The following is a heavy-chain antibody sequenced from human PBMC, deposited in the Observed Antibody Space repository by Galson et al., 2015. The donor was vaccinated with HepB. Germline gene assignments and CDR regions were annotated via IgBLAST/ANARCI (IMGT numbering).Heavy chain of an antibody. D-gene: IGHD3-16*01. Sequence: LRLSCAASGFSFSNYWMHWVRQAPGKGLVWVSRINGEGSSTTSADSVKGRFTISRDNAKNTLYLQMNNLGADDTALYYCAREGGYTWFDPWGQGTLVTVSS. CDR2: INGEGSST. CDR1: GFSFSNYW. CDR3: AREGGYTWFDP. J-gene: IGHJ5*02. V-gene: IGHV3-74*01.